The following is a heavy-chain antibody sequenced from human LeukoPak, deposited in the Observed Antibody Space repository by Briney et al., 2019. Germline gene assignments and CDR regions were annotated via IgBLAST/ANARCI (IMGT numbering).Heavy chain of an antibody. D-gene: IGHD3-10*01. CDR1: GFTFSSYS. J-gene: IGHJ4*02. CDR3: ARVNYYGSGSYYN. V-gene: IGHV3-21*01. Sequence: GGSLRLSCAASGFTFSSYSMNWVRQAPGKGLEWVSSISSSSSYIYYADSVKGRFTISRDNAKNSLYLQMNSLRAEDTVVYYCARVNYYGSGSYYNWGQGTLVTVSS. CDR2: ISSSSSYI.